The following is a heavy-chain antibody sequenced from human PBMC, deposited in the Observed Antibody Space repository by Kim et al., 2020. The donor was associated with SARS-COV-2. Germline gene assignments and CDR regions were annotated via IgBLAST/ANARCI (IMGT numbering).Heavy chain of an antibody. CDR1: GFTFSSYP. CDR3: AKVYGAWNYFDY. CDR2: ISPDGTNK. D-gene: IGHD4-17*01. Sequence: GGSLRLSCAASGFTFSSYPMHWVRQAPGKGLVWVASISPDGTNKYYADSVKGRFSISRDNSNNTLFLQMNSLRAEDTAVFYCAKVYGAWNYFDYWGQGTLVTVSS. J-gene: IGHJ4*02. V-gene: IGHV3-30*18.